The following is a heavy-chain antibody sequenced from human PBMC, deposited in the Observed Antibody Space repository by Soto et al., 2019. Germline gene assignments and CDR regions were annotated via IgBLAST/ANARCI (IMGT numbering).Heavy chain of an antibody. V-gene: IGHV4-38-2*02. D-gene: IGHD6-19*01. CDR1: GYSISIGAY. J-gene: IGHJ4*01. CDR3: AKAYVTVVAGSTFDY. Sequence: SETLSLTCTVSGYSISIGAYCGCIRQPPGKGPEWSASIYHGGTTFYNPSLKSRVTVSVDKSNNQFSLKLRSVTAADTAVYYCAKAYVTVVAGSTFDYWGHGTLVTVSS. CDR2: IYHGGTT.